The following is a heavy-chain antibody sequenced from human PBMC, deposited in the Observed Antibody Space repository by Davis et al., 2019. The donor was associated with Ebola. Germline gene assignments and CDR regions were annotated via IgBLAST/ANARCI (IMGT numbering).Heavy chain of an antibody. Sequence: PSETLSLTCAVYGGSFSGYYWSWIRQPPGKGLEWIGEINHSGSTNYNPSLKSRVTISVDTSKNQFSLKLSSVTAADTAVYYCASTIPGPYIYSSWRKNAFDIWGQGTMVTVSS. CDR1: GGSFSGYY. V-gene: IGHV4-34*01. CDR3: ASTIPGPYIYSSWRKNAFDI. D-gene: IGHD6-13*01. J-gene: IGHJ3*02. CDR2: INHSGST.